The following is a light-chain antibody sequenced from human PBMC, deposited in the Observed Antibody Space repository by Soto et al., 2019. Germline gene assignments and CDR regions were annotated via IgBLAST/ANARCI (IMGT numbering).Light chain of an antibody. CDR3: QQSYITAWT. CDR2: AAS. V-gene: IGKV1-39*01. Sequence: DIQMTQSPSSLSASVGDRVTITCRASQIISSYLNWYQQKPGKAPKLLIYAASSLQSGVPSRFSGSGSWTDFTLTISSLQPEDFATYYCQQSYITAWTFGQGTKVEIK. J-gene: IGKJ1*01. CDR1: QIISSY.